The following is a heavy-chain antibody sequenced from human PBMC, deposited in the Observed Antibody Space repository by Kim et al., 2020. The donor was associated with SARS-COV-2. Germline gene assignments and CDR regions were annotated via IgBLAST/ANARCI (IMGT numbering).Heavy chain of an antibody. CDR1: GFTFSSYA. D-gene: IGHD3-10*01. CDR2: ISGSGGST. Sequence: GGSLRLSCAASGFTFSSYAMSWVRQAPGKGLEWVSAISGSGGSTYYADSVKGRFTISRDNSKNTLYLQMNSLRAEDTAVYYCATQSRSRGVFDYWGQGTLVTVSS. V-gene: IGHV3-23*01. CDR3: ATQSRSRGVFDY. J-gene: IGHJ4*02.